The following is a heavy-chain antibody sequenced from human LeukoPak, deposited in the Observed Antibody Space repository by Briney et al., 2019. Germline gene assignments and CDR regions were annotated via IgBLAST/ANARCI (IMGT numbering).Heavy chain of an antibody. CDR3: ARGRHDNTMIVVVMTSVSSYLGV. D-gene: IGHD3-22*01. V-gene: IGHV4-34*01. CDR1: GGSFSGYH. CDR2: INPSGST. Sequence: SETLSLTCAVYGGSFSGYHWTWIRQSPGKGLEWIGDINPSGSTYYNPSLKSRLTISVDTSKNQFSLKLRSVPAADTAVYYCARGRHDNTMIVVVMTSVSSYLGVWGKGTTVNVS. J-gene: IGHJ6*03.